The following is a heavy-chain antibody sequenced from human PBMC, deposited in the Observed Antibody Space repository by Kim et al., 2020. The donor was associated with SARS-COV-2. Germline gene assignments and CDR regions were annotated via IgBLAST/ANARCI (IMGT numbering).Heavy chain of an antibody. J-gene: IGHJ6*02. CDR2: FDPEDGET. D-gene: IGHD6-13*01. V-gene: IGHV1-24*01. CDR3: ATDSGRIAAAGYYYYYGMDV. Sequence: ASVKVSCKVSGYTLTELSMHWVRQAPGKGLEWMGGFDPEDGETIYAQKFQGRVTMTEDTSTDTAYMELSSLRSEDTAVYYCATDSGRIAAAGYYYYYGMDVWGQGTTVTVSS. CDR1: GYTLTELS.